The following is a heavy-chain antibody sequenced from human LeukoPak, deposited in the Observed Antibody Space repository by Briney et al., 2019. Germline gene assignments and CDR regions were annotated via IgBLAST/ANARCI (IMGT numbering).Heavy chain of an antibody. CDR3: ARDPDAYSIGWYRVFDY. D-gene: IGHD6-19*01. CDR1: GFTFTSYM. CDR2: IKQDGSEK. Sequence: GGSLRLSCAASGFTFTSYMMCRVRQAPGKGLEWVANIKQDGSEKNYVDSVKGRFTISRDNAKNSLYLQMNSLRAEDTAVYYCARDPDAYSIGWYRVFDYWGQGTLVTVSS. J-gene: IGHJ4*02. V-gene: IGHV3-7*05.